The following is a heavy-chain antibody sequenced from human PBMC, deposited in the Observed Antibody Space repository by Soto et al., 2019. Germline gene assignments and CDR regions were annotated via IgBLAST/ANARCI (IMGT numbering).Heavy chain of an antibody. CDR1: GFTFSSYS. CDR2: ISSRSSYI. V-gene: IGHV3-21*01. J-gene: IGHJ4*02. Sequence: PGGCLRLSCAASGFTFSSYSMNRVRQAPGKGLEKVSSISSRSSYIYYAETEKGSININRDNAKNSLYLQMNSLRAEDTAVYYCARDSSPQLAAFDYWGQGT. CDR3: ARDSSPQLAAFDY. D-gene: IGHD6-13*01.